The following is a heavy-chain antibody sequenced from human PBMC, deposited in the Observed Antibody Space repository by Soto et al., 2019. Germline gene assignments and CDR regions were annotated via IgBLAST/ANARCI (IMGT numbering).Heavy chain of an antibody. V-gene: IGHV3-30*18. CDR3: AKGSVVPAAPNYYYYGMDV. Sequence: GGSLRLSCAASGFTFSSYGMHWVRQSPGKGLEWVAVISYDGSNKYYADSVKGRFTISRDNSKNTLYLQMNSLRAEDTAVYYCAKGSVVPAAPNYYYYGMDVWGQGTTVTVSS. CDR1: GFTFSSYG. J-gene: IGHJ6*02. CDR2: ISYDGSNK. D-gene: IGHD2-2*01.